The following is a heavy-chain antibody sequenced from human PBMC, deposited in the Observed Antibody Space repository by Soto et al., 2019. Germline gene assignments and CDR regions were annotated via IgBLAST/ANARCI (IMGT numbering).Heavy chain of an antibody. CDR3: ARDRPTSSIRARDYYYAMDV. CDR2: ISTYNGNT. CDR1: GYSFITYG. J-gene: IGHJ6*02. Sequence: QVQLVQSGAEVKKPGASVKVSCKASGYSFITYGISWVRQAPGQGLEWMGWISTYNGNTKYAQKLQGRVTMTTETSTTTGYMELRSLRSDDTAVYYCARDRPTSSIRARDYYYAMDVWGQGTTVTVSS. D-gene: IGHD6-6*01. V-gene: IGHV1-18*01.